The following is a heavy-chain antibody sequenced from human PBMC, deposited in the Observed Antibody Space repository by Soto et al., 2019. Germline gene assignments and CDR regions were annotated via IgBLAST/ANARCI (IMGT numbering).Heavy chain of an antibody. CDR3: ARRARPDFYYMDV. D-gene: IGHD6-6*01. V-gene: IGHV3-64*01. J-gene: IGHJ6*03. CDR1: GFTLSGYA. Sequence: GGSLRLSCAASGFTLSGYAMDWVRQAPGKGLEYVSGIGSNGVGTYYANSVQGRFTISRDNSKNTVYLQMGSLRPEDMAVYYCARRARPDFYYMDVWGKGTTVTVSS. CDR2: IGSNGVGT.